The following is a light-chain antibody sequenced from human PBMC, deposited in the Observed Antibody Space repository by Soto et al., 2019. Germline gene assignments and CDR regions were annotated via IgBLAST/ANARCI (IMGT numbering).Light chain of an antibody. CDR1: QSVASY. CDR3: QQRSNWPRT. V-gene: IGKV3-11*01. CDR2: DAS. Sequence: EIVFTQSPATLSLSPGERATLSCRASQSVASYLGWYQQKPGQAPRLLIYDASNRATGIPARFSGSGSGTDFTLSISSLEPEDFAVYYCQQRSNWPRTFGGGTRVEIK. J-gene: IGKJ4*01.